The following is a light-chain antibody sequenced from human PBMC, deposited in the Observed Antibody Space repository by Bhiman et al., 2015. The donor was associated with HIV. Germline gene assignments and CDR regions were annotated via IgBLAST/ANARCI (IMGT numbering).Light chain of an antibody. CDR2: YDD. CDR3: SAWDDSLNGVV. CDR1: SSNIGKNP. J-gene: IGLJ2*01. Sequence: QSVLTQPPSVSEVPRQRVTISCSGSSSNIGKNPVNWFQQVPGKAPKLLIYYDDLLSSGVSDRFSASKAGTSASLAISGLQSEDEADYYCSAWDDSLNGVVFGGGTEGDRP. V-gene: IGLV1-36*01.